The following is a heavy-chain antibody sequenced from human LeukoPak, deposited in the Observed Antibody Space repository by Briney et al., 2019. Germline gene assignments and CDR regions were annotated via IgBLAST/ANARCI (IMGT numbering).Heavy chain of an antibody. CDR2: IYYSGST. D-gene: IGHD1-26*01. J-gene: IGHJ2*01. V-gene: IGHV4-59*01. CDR3: ARKSAWELGPWYFDL. CDR1: GGSISSYY. Sequence: SETLSLTCTVSGGSISSYYWSWIRQPPGKGLEWIGYIYYSGSTNYNPSLKSRVTISVDTSKNQFSLKLSSVTAADTAVYYCARKSAWELGPWYFDLWGRGTLVTVSS.